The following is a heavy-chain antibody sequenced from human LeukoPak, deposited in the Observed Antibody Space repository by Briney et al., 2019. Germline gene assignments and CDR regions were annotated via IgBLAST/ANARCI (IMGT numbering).Heavy chain of an antibody. Sequence: GGSLRLSCAASGFTFSSYEMNWVRQAPGKGLEWVSYISSSGSTIYYADSVKGRFTISRDNAKNSLYLQMNSLRAEDTAVYYCVRDNRWQQLVTGGYYYYGMDVWGQGTTVTVSS. CDR1: GFTFSSYE. CDR2: ISSSGSTI. CDR3: VRDNRWQQLVTGGYYYYGMDV. V-gene: IGHV3-48*03. D-gene: IGHD6-13*01. J-gene: IGHJ6*02.